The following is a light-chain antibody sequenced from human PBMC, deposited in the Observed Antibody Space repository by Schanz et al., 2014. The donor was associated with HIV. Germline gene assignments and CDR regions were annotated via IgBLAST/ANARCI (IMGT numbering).Light chain of an antibody. V-gene: IGKV3D-7*01. Sequence: EIVLTQSPGTLSLSLGERATLSCRASQSVSSNFLAWYQQKPNQAPRLLIYDTSTRATGIPARFSGSGSGTEFTLTISSLQSEDFATYYCQQSYSATPYTFGQGTRLEIK. J-gene: IGKJ2*01. CDR2: DTS. CDR3: QQSYSATPYT. CDR1: QSVSSNF.